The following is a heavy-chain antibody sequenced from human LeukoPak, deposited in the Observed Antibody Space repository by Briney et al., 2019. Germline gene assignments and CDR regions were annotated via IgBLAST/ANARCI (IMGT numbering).Heavy chain of an antibody. CDR3: AKDYYFDY. CDR1: GFTFTTYW. CDR2: INSDGSIT. J-gene: IGHJ4*02. Sequence: PGGSLRLSCAASGFTFTTYWMHWVRQAPGKGLVWVSHINSDGSITSYADSVKGRFTISRDNSKNTLYLQMNSLRAEDTAVYYCAKDYYFDYWGQGTLVTVSS. V-gene: IGHV3-74*01.